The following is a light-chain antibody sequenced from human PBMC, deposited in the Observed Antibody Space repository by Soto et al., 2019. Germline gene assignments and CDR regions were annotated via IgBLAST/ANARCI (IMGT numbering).Light chain of an antibody. CDR1: ETISSNY. Sequence: DIQMTQSPSSLSASVGDRVSFTCRASETISSNYLSWYQKQPGQAPKLLIYAASSVHSGVSARFSGSGSGTDFTLTISSVQPEDSATYFYQQSFDRSFTFGQGTNLE. CDR2: AAS. J-gene: IGKJ2*01. CDR3: QQSFDRSFT. V-gene: IGKV1-39*01.